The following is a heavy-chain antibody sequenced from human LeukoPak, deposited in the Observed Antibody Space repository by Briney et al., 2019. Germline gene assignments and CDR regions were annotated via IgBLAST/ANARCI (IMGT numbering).Heavy chain of an antibody. Sequence: SVKVSCRASGGTFSSYTISWVRQAPGQGLEWMGRIIPILGIANYAQKFQGRVTITADKSTSTAYMELSSLRSEDTAVYYCARVEKAARDAHPQLNWFDPWGQGTLVTVSS. CDR2: IIPILGIA. CDR3: ARVEKAARDAHPQLNWFDP. CDR1: GGTFSSYT. D-gene: IGHD1-1*01. V-gene: IGHV1-69*02. J-gene: IGHJ5*02.